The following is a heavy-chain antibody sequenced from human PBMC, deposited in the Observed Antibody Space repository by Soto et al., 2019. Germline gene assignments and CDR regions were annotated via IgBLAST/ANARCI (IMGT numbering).Heavy chain of an antibody. D-gene: IGHD7-27*01. CDR3: AGELGTFYFDH. CDR2: IDHSGSA. J-gene: IGHJ4*02. Sequence: QVQLQESGPGLVKPSQTLSLTCTVSAGSIRSGDYYWTWIRQPPGKGLEWIGYIDHSGSAYYNTSLKRRATISIDTSNNQVSLKMTSVTAADTAVYYCAGELGTFYFDHWGQGTLVTVSS. CDR1: AGSIRSGDYY. V-gene: IGHV4-30-4*01.